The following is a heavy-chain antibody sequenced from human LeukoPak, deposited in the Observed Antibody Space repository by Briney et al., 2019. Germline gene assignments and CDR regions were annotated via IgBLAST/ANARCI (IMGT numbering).Heavy chain of an antibody. CDR2: IRYDGSNK. CDR1: GFTFSSYG. Sequence: GGSLRPSCAASGFTFSSYGMHWVRQAPGKGLEWVAFIRYDGSNKYYADSVKGRFTISRDNSKNTLYLQMNSLRAEDTAVYYCAKVGEDYGDQPGWFDPWGQGTLVTVSS. CDR3: AKVGEDYGDQPGWFDP. D-gene: IGHD4-17*01. J-gene: IGHJ5*02. V-gene: IGHV3-30*02.